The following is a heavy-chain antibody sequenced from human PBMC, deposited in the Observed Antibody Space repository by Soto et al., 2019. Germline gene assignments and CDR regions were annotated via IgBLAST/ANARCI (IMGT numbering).Heavy chain of an antibody. J-gene: IGHJ4*02. CDR3: AITPLMGSGSYYSGTYFDY. V-gene: IGHV4-61*01. D-gene: IGHD3-10*01. Sequence: SETLSLTCTVSGGSVSSGSYYWSWIRQPPGKGLEWIGYIYYSGSTNYNPSLKSRVTISVDTSKNQFSLKLSSVTAADTAVYYCAITPLMGSGSYYSGTYFDYWGQGTLVTVSS. CDR2: IYYSGST. CDR1: GGSVSSGSYY.